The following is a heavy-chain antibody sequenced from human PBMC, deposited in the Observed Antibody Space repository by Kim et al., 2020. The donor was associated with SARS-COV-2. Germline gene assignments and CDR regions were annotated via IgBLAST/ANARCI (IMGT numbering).Heavy chain of an antibody. Sequence: SETLSLTCAVYGGSFSGYYWSWIRQPPGKGLEWIGEINHSGSTNYNPSLKSRVTISVDTSKNQFSLKLSSVTAADTAVYYCARGLVAKGYCSSTSCSSLYGMDVWGQGTTVTVSS. CDR2: INHSGST. D-gene: IGHD2-2*01. CDR3: ARGLVAKGYCSSTSCSSLYGMDV. CDR1: GGSFSGYY. J-gene: IGHJ6*02. V-gene: IGHV4-34*01.